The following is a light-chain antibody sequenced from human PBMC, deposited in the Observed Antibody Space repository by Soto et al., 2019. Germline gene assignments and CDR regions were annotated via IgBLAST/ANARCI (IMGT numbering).Light chain of an antibody. CDR2: GAS. CDR1: QSVSNN. Sequence: ETVMTQSPASLSVSPGERATLSCRASQSVSNNVAWFQHRPGQAPRLLIYGASTRATDIPVRFSGSWSGTEFTLTISRLQSEDFAIYYCQQYNNWPLAFGGGTKVEIK. J-gene: IGKJ4*01. CDR3: QQYNNWPLA. V-gene: IGKV3-15*01.